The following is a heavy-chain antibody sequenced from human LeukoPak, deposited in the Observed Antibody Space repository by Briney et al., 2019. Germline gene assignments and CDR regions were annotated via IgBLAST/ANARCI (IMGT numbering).Heavy chain of an antibody. Sequence: PSETLSLTCTVSGYSISSAYYWGWIRQPPGRGLEWIGSISHSGSTYYNPSLKSRVTISVDTSKNQFSLKLRSVTAADTAVYYCARVTGYMIEDYFGYWGQGTLVTVSS. D-gene: IGHD3-22*01. CDR3: ARVTGYMIEDYFGY. V-gene: IGHV4-38-2*02. CDR1: GYSISSAYY. J-gene: IGHJ4*02. CDR2: ISHSGST.